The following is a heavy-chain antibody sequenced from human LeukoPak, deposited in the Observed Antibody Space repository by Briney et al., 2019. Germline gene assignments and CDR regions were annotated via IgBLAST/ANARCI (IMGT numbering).Heavy chain of an antibody. CDR3: TRDRSRAEDD. J-gene: IGHJ4*02. D-gene: IGHD1-14*01. Sequence: GGSLRLSCVASGFTFSNAWMNWVRQAPGKGLEWVANINQGGSDKYYVDSVKGRFTISRDNANNLLYLQMNSLRGEDTAVYYCTRDRSRAEDDWGQGTLVTVSS. CDR1: GFTFSNAW. V-gene: IGHV3-7*01. CDR2: INQGGSDK.